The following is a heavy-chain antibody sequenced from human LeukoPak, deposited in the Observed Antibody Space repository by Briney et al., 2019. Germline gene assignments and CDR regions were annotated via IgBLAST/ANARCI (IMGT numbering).Heavy chain of an antibody. CDR3: ARHTTMAHFDY. Sequence: NPSETLSLTCNVSGDSINSYYWSWIRQPPGKELEWIGYIYYSGSTNYNPSLKSRVTISVDTSKNQFSLKLSSVTAADTAVYYCARHTTMAHFDYWGQGTLVTVSS. CDR2: IYYSGST. CDR1: GDSINSYY. J-gene: IGHJ4*02. V-gene: IGHV4-59*08. D-gene: IGHD5-18*01.